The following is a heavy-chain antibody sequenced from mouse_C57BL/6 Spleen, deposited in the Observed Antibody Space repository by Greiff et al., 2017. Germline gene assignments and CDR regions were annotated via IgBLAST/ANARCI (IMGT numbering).Heavy chain of an antibody. D-gene: IGHD1-1*01. CDR1: GYTFTDYY. CDR2: INPNNGGT. V-gene: IGHV1-26*01. J-gene: IGHJ4*01. CDR3: ARNGSTSYAMDY. Sequence: EVQLQQSGPELVKPGASVKISCKASGYTFTDYYMNWVKQSHGKSLEWIGDINPNNGGTSYNQKFKGKATLTVDKSSSTAYMELRSLTSEDSAVYYCARNGSTSYAMDYWGQGTSVTVSS.